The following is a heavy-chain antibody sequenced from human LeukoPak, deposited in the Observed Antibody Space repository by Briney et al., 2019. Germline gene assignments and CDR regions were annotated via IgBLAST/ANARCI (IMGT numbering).Heavy chain of an antibody. Sequence: SVKVSCKASEGTFSSYAISWVRQAPGQGLEWMGGIIPIFGTANYAQKFQGRVTITADESTSTAYMELSSLRSEDTAVYYCARSYYDSSGYTGPYYYYGMDVWGQGTTVTVSS. CDR2: IIPIFGTA. V-gene: IGHV1-69*13. D-gene: IGHD3-22*01. CDR3: ARSYYDSSGYTGPYYYYGMDV. J-gene: IGHJ6*02. CDR1: EGTFSSYA.